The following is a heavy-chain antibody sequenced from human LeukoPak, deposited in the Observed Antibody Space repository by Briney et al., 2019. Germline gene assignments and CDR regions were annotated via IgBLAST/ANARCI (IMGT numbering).Heavy chain of an antibody. CDR2: IYYSGST. CDR1: GGSISSSSYY. V-gene: IGHV4-39*01. D-gene: IGHD3-16*01. Sequence: SETLPLTCTVSGGSISSSSYYWGWIRQPPGKGLEWIGSIYYSGSTYYNPSLKSRVTISVDTSKNQFSLKLSSVTAADTAVYYCARQWLISPMAEYFQHWGQGTLVTVSS. CDR3: ARQWLISPMAEYFQH. J-gene: IGHJ1*01.